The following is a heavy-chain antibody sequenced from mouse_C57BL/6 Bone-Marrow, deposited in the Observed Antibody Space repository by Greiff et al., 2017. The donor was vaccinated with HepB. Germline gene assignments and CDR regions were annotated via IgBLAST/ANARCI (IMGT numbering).Heavy chain of an antibody. CDR2: ISGGGGNT. D-gene: IGHD1-1*01. Sequence: EVQGVESGGGLVKPGASLKLSCAASGFTFSSYTMSWVRQNPEKRLEWVATISGGGGNTYYPDSVKGRFTISRDNAKNTLYLQMSSLMSEDSALYYCARRYGSSYWYFDVWGTGTTVTVSS. V-gene: IGHV5-9*01. CDR3: ARRYGSSYWYFDV. J-gene: IGHJ1*03. CDR1: GFTFSSYT.